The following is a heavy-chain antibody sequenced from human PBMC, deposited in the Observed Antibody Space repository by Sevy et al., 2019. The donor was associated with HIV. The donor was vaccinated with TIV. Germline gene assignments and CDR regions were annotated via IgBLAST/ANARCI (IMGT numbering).Heavy chain of an antibody. Sequence: ASVKVSCKASGYTFTGYYMHWVRQAPGQGLEWMGWINPNSGGTNYAQKFQGRVTMTRDTSISTAYMELSRLRSDDTAVYYCARATVRSSSWYWFDPWGQGTLVTVSS. CDR3: ARATVRSSSWYWFDP. CDR1: GYTFTGYY. V-gene: IGHV1-2*02. J-gene: IGHJ5*02. CDR2: INPNSGGT. D-gene: IGHD6-13*01.